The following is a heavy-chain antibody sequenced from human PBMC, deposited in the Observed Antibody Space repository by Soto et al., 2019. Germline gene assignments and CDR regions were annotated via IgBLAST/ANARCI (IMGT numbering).Heavy chain of an antibody. D-gene: IGHD1-26*01. J-gene: IGHJ4*02. Sequence: EVQLLESGGGLVQPGGSLRPSFAASGFTFSSYAMSWVRQAPGKGLEGVPVISGSGDSTYYADSVKGRFTISRDSSKNTLYLQMNSLRAEDTAVYYCAKDLYSGSQGEIFDYWGQGILVTVSS. V-gene: IGHV3-23*01. CDR3: AKDLYSGSQGEIFDY. CDR1: GFTFSSYA. CDR2: ISGSGDST.